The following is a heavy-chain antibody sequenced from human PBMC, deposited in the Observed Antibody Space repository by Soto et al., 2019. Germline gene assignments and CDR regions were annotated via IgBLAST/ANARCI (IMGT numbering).Heavy chain of an antibody. D-gene: IGHD3-9*01. CDR3: ARDYRHYYDILTGRNWFDP. Sequence: PGGSLRLSCAASGYTFTSYAMHWVRQAPGQRLEWMGWINAGNGNTKYSQKFQGRVTITRDTSASTAYMGLSSLRSEDTAVYYCARDYRHYYDILTGRNWFDPWGQGTLVTVSS. V-gene: IGHV1-3*01. CDR1: GYTFTSYA. CDR2: INAGNGNT. J-gene: IGHJ5*02.